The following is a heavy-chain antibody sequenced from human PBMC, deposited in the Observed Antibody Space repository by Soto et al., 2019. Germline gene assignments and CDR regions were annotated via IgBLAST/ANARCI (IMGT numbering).Heavy chain of an antibody. CDR1: GGSISSSSYY. V-gene: IGHV4-39*01. Sequence: QLLESGPGLVKPSETLSLTCTVSGGSISSSSYYWGWIRQPPGKGLEWIGSFYYSGSTYYNPSLKSRVTISVDTSKNQFSLRLSSVTAADTAVYYCARPEGDGWFGPWGQGTLVTVSS. CDR3: ARPEGDGWFGP. J-gene: IGHJ5*02. CDR2: FYYSGST.